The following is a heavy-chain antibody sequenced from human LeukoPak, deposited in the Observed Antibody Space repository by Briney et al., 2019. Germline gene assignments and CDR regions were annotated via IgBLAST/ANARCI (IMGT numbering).Heavy chain of an antibody. V-gene: IGHV4-34*01. D-gene: IGHD6-19*01. CDR2: INHSGST. CDR3: ARGLSISSGWYKLEYYFDY. J-gene: IGHJ4*02. CDR1: GGSFSGYY. Sequence: SETLSLTCAVYGGSFSGYYWSWIRQPPGKGLEWIGEINHSGSTNYNPFLKSRVTISVDTSKNQFSLKLSSVTAADTAVYYCARGLSISSGWYKLEYYFDYWGQGTLVTVSS.